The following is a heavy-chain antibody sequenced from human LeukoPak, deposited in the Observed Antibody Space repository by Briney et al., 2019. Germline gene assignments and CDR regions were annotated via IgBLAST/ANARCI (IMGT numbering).Heavy chain of an antibody. CDR1: GFTFSSYG. CDR2: IRYDGSNK. J-gene: IGHJ4*02. Sequence: PGGSLRLSCAASGFTFSSYGMPWVRQAPGKGLEWVAFIRYDGSNKYYADSVKGRFTISRDNSKNTLYLQMNSLRAEDTAVYYCAKDKWIDGSLDYWGQGTLVTVSS. D-gene: IGHD1-26*01. V-gene: IGHV3-30*02. CDR3: AKDKWIDGSLDY.